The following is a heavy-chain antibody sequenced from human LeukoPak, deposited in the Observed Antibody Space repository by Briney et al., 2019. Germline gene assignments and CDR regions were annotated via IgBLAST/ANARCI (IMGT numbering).Heavy chain of an antibody. CDR3: ATTLTNFYYYYYMDV. V-gene: IGHV3-7*01. J-gene: IGHJ6*03. CDR2: INQAGGEK. Sequence: GGSLRLSCAASGFTFSNYWMSWARQTPGKGLEWVASINQAGGEKYFVESVKGRFTISRDNTRTSLDLQMNSLRAEDTAVYYCATTLTNFYYYYYMDVWGKGTTVTVSS. CDR1: GFTFSNYW. D-gene: IGHD4-17*01.